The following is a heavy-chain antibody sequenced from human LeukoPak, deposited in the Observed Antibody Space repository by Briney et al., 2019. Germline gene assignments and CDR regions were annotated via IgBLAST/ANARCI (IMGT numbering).Heavy chain of an antibody. J-gene: IGHJ4*02. Sequence: GGSLRLSCAASGFTFSSYAMSWVRQAPGKGLEWVSAISGSGGRTYYADSVKGRFTISRDNSKNTLYLQMNSLRAEDTAVYYCAKDRYCSSTSCYTFTFDYWGQGTLVTVSS. CDR3: AKDRYCSSTSCYTFTFDY. CDR2: ISGSGGRT. V-gene: IGHV3-23*01. D-gene: IGHD2-2*02. CDR1: GFTFSSYA.